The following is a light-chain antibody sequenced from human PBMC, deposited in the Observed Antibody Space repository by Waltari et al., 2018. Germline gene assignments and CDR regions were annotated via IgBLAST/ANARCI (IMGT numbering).Light chain of an antibody. CDR3: SSYAGNNILV. Sequence: QSALTQPPSASGSPGQSVTIPCTGTARDVGGYKTVPWYQQHPGKVPKLRIYEDSTRPSGVPDRFSGSKSGNTPSLTVSGLQVEDEADYYCSSYAGNNILVFGGGTKLTVL. J-gene: IGLJ2*01. CDR2: EDS. V-gene: IGLV2-8*01. CDR1: ARDVGGYKT.